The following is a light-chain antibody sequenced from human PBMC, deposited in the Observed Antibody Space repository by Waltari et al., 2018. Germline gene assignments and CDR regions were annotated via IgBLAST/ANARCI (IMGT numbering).Light chain of an antibody. J-gene: IGLJ1*01. CDR3: QTYDSTLSAPYV. V-gene: IGLV1-40*01. CDR2: ATK. Sequence: QSLLTQPPSVSGAPGQRVTISCTGSSSTIGGGYDVHWYQQLPGAAPKLLIYATKNRPSGVPDRFSGSKSGTSASLVITGLQTEDEADYYCQTYDSTLSAPYVFGTGTKVSIL. CDR1: SSTIGGGYD.